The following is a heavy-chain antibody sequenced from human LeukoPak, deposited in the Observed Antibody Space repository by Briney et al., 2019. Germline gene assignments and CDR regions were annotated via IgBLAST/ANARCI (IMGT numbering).Heavy chain of an antibody. CDR2: INQDGSEK. CDR3: AREGYDYVWGSYRYTDY. D-gene: IGHD3-16*02. CDR1: GFTFSRYW. Sequence: AGGSLRLSCAASGFTFSRYWMSWVRQAPGKGLEWVANINQDGSEKYYVDSVKGRFTISRDNAKNSLYLQMNSLRAEDTAVYYCAREGYDYVWGSYRYTDYWGQGTLVTVSS. J-gene: IGHJ4*02. V-gene: IGHV3-7*01.